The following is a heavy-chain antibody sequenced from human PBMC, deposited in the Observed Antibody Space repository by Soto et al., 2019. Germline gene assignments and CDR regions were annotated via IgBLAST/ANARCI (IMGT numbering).Heavy chain of an antibody. CDR2: ISWNGGTK. D-gene: IGHD5-18*01. Sequence: EVQLVESGGGLVQPGRSLRLACAASGFTFDEYGMHWVLQAPGKGLEWVAGISWNGGTKYDAASVKGRFTISRDSAKNSLYLQMNSLRAEDTALYYCAPDIQPPPEGIHYSFYYRNVWGRGTAVTVSS. J-gene: IGHJ6*03. CDR1: GFTFDEYG. CDR3: APDIQPPPEGIHYSFYYRNV. V-gene: IGHV3-9*01.